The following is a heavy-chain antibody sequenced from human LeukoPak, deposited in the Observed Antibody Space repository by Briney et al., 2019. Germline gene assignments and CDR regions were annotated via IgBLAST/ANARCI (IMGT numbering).Heavy chain of an antibody. CDR1: GFSFNNFG. J-gene: IGHJ4*02. CDR2: ISGTGGST. Sequence: GGSLRLSCVASGFSFNNFGMSWVRQAPGKGLEWVSSISGTGGSTHYADSVKGRFTISRDNSKNTLYLQMNSLKAGDTAVYYCAKSSYYDSSGFYREYYFDYWGQGALVPVSS. D-gene: IGHD3-22*01. V-gene: IGHV3-23*01. CDR3: AKSSYYDSSGFYREYYFDY.